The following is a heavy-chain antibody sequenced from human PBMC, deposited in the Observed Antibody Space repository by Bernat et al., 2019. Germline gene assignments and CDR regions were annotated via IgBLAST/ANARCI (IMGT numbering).Heavy chain of an antibody. V-gene: IGHV1-69*08. Sequence: QVQLVQSGAEVKKPGSSVKVSCKASGGTFSSYTISWVRQAPGQGLEWMGRIIPILGIANYAQKFQGRVTINADKSTSTAYMELSSLRSEDTDVYYCARERLPYDSSGIGDAFDIWGQGTMVTVPS. CDR1: GGTFSSYT. D-gene: IGHD3-22*01. CDR3: ARERLPYDSSGIGDAFDI. CDR2: IIPILGIA. J-gene: IGHJ3*02.